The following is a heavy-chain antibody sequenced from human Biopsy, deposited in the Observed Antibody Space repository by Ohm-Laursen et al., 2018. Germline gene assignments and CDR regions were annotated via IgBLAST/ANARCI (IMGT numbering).Heavy chain of an antibody. CDR2: IYYDGIA. D-gene: IGHD5-12*01. CDR1: GYSVTNDYY. Sequence: SDTLSLTCAVSGYSVTNDYYWGWIRQPPGKGLEWIGNIYYDGIAYYNPSLKSQVAMSVDTSKNQFSLRLTSVTAADTAVYYCARVAGGYAYYYGMDVWGQGTTVIVSS. V-gene: IGHV4-38-2*01. J-gene: IGHJ6*02. CDR3: ARVAGGYAYYYGMDV.